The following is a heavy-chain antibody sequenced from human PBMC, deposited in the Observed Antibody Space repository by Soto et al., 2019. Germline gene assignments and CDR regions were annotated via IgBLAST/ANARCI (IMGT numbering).Heavy chain of an antibody. D-gene: IGHD6-19*01. CDR3: AKCSVGTVRSSGWCNSFDP. V-gene: IGHV3-23*01. J-gene: IGHJ5*02. CDR1: GFTFSSSA. Sequence: EVRLLESGGGLAQPGGSRRLSCAASGFTFSSSAMNWVRQAPGKGLEWVSSIRVGGGDTFYADSVRGRFTVSRDISRNTLYLQMNSLRAEDTAIYYCAKCSVGTVRSSGWCNSFDPWGQGTPVTVSS. CDR2: IRVGGGDT.